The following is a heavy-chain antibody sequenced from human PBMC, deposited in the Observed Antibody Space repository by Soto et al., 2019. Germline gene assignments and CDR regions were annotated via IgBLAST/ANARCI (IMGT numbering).Heavy chain of an antibody. J-gene: IGHJ4*02. CDR2: ISAHNGNT. Sequence: QVHLVQSGAEVKEPGALVKVSCKGSGYAFTTYGITWVRQAPGQGLEWMGWISAHNGNTNYAQKLQGRVTVTRDTSTSTAYMELRSLRSDDTAVYYCARGRYGDYWGQGALVTVSS. CDR3: ARGRYGDY. D-gene: IGHD1-1*01. CDR1: GYAFTTYG. V-gene: IGHV1-18*01.